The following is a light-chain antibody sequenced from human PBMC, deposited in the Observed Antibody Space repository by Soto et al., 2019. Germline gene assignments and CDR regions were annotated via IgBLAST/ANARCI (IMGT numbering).Light chain of an antibody. CDR2: DNT. CDR1: SSNIGAGYD. V-gene: IGLV1-40*01. Sequence: QSVLTQPPSVSGAPGQRVTISCTGRSSNIGAGYDLHWYQQLPGTAPRLLIYDNTNRPSGVPDRFSGSKSGTSASLAITGLQAEDEADYYCQSYDSSLSGWVFGGGTKLTVL. CDR3: QSYDSSLSGWV. J-gene: IGLJ3*02.